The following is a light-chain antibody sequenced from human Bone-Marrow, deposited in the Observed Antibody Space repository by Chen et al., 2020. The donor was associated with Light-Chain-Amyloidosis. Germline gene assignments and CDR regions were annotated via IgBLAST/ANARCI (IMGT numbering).Light chain of an antibody. Sequence: QSVLTQPPSVSGAPGQRVTISCTGSSSNIGANFDVHWYQQLPGTAPKPLIYGNNNRPSGVPDRFAGSKSGPSASLTITGLQAEDEADYYCQSYDSSLSGSRVFGGGTKLTVL. V-gene: IGLV1-40*01. J-gene: IGLJ3*02. CDR3: QSYDSSLSGSRV. CDR2: GNN. CDR1: SSNIGANFD.